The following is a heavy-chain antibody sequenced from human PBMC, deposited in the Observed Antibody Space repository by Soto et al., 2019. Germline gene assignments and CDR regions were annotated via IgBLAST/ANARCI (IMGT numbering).Heavy chain of an antibody. J-gene: IGHJ4*02. CDR1: GFTVRSNY. CDR3: ARVSSPFGY. V-gene: IGHV3-53*02. D-gene: IGHD3-16*01. Sequence: EVQLVETGGGLIQPGGSLRLSCAVSGFTVRSNYMSWVRQAPGKGLEWVSIIYSSGNTYYADSVKGRFTMSRYTSNNTMLLNLSSLRAEATAVYYCARVSSPFGYWGQGTLVTVSS. CDR2: IYSSGNT.